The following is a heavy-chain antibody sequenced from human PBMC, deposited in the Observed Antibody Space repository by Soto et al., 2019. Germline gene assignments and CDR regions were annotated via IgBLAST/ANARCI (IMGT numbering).Heavy chain of an antibody. D-gene: IGHD6-19*01. CDR1: GGSISSYY. J-gene: IGHJ4*02. V-gene: IGHV4-59*01. CDR2: IYYSGTT. Sequence: PSETLSLTCTVSGGSISSYYWSWIRQPPGKGLEWIGYIYYSGTTNYNPSLKSRVTMSVDTSKNQFSLKLSSVTAADTAVYYCARSLGSGWYFFDYWGQGTLVTVSS. CDR3: ARSLGSGWYFFDY.